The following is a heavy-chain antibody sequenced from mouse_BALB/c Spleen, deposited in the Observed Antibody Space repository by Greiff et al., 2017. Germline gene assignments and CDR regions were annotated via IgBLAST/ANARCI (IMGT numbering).Heavy chain of an antibody. Sequence: EVQLVESGGGLVQPGGSRKLSCAASGFTFSSFGMHWVRQAPEKGLEWVAYISSGSSTIYYADTVKGRFTISRDNPKNTLFLLMTSLRSEDTAMYYCARWLGLRGAMDYWGQGTSVTVSS. J-gene: IGHJ4*01. D-gene: IGHD3-1*01. V-gene: IGHV5-17*02. CDR3: ARWLGLRGAMDY. CDR1: GFTFSSFG. CDR2: ISSGSSTI.